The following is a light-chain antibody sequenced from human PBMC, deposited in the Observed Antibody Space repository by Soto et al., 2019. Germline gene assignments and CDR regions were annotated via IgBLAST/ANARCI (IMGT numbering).Light chain of an antibody. V-gene: IGKV1-5*01. Sequence: DIQRTQSPSPLSASVGDRVTVTCRASQSVSGWLSWYQQKPGEAPKLLIYDASALPRGVPSRFSGSGSGTKFTLTIASLQPDDFATYYCQQYETFSGTFGPGTKVDIK. CDR1: QSVSGW. CDR3: QQYETFSGT. J-gene: IGKJ1*01. CDR2: DAS.